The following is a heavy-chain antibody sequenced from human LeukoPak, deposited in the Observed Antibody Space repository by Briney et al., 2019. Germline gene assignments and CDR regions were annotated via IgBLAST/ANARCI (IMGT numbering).Heavy chain of an antibody. Sequence: PSETLSLTCTVSGGSISNFYWSWIRQSPGKGLEWIGYIYYSGSTNYNPSLQSRVTISVDTSKNQFSLKLSSVTAADTAVYYCARAESDTAMAYLDYWGQGTLVTVSS. CDR2: IYYSGST. V-gene: IGHV4-59*01. J-gene: IGHJ4*02. D-gene: IGHD5-18*01. CDR3: ARAESDTAMAYLDY. CDR1: GGSISNFY.